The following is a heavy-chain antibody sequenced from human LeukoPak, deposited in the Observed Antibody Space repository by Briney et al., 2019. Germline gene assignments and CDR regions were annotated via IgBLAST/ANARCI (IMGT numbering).Heavy chain of an antibody. D-gene: IGHD3-10*01. J-gene: IGHJ4*02. V-gene: IGHV3-74*01. CDR3: ARGGGVIIRGFDY. CDR1: GFTFSSYW. CDR2: INSDGSST. Sequence: AGSLRPSCAASGFTFSSYWMHWVRQAPGKGLVWVSRINSDGSSTSYADSVKGRFTISRDNAKNTLYLQMNSLRAEDTAVYYCARGGGVIIRGFDYWGQGTLVTVSS.